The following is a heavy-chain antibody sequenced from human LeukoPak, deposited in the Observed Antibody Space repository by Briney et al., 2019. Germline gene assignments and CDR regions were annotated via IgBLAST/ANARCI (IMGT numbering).Heavy chain of an antibody. D-gene: IGHD2-15*01. V-gene: IGHV3-23*01. CDR3: AKPPCSGGSCYSSP. Sequence: GGSLRLSCAASGFTFSIYAMSWVRQAPGKGLERVSAISGSGGSTYYADSVKGRFTISRDNSKNTLYLQMNSLRAEDTAVYYCAKPPCSGGSCYSSPWGQGTLVTVSS. J-gene: IGHJ5*02. CDR1: GFTFSIYA. CDR2: ISGSGGST.